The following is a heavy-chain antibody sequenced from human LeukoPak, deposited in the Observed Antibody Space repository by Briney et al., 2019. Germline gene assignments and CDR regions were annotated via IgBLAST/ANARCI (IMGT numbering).Heavy chain of an antibody. Sequence: GGSLRLSCAASGFTFDDYAMHWVRQAPGKGLEWVSGISWNSGSIGYADSVKGRFTISRDNAKNSLYLQMNSLRAEDTALYYCAKDSDYWGQGTLVTVSS. CDR2: ISWNSGSI. CDR1: GFTFDDYA. CDR3: AKDSDY. V-gene: IGHV3-9*01. J-gene: IGHJ4*02.